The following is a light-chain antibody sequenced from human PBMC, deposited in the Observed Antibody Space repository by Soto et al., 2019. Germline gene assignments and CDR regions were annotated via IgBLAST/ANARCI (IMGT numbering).Light chain of an antibody. V-gene: IGKV1-39*01. J-gene: IGKJ3*01. Sequence: DIQMTQSPSSLSASVGDRVTITCRAIQGSSTYLNWYQQKPGKAHKLLIYAASTLQKGVPSKFSGSGFGTDLPLDIRSLQPEYFATYVCQQSDSTPFTFGPGTKV. CDR2: AAS. CDR1: QGSSTY. CDR3: QQSDSTPFT.